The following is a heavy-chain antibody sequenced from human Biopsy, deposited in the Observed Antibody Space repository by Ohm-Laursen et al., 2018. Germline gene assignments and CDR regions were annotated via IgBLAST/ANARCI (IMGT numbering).Heavy chain of an antibody. D-gene: IGHD3-22*01. CDR1: GFTFSSHA. CDR3: AKDRFPYTSGYSSVFEY. J-gene: IGHJ4*02. V-gene: IGHV3-23*01. CDR2: IRDSGDSA. Sequence: SLRLSCAASGFTFSSHAMAWVRQAPGKGLEWVSGIRDSGDSAYYADSVKGRFTISRDNSRDTLYLQMNSLKAEDTAVYYCAKDRFPYTSGYSSVFEYWGQGTLVTVSS.